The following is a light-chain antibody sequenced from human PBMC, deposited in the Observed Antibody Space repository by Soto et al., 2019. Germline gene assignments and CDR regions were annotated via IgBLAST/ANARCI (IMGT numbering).Light chain of an antibody. CDR2: GAS. J-gene: IGKJ5*01. V-gene: IGKV3-20*01. Sequence: EIVLTQSPGTLSLSPGDTATLSCRASQSVSSRYLGWYQQRPGQAPRLLIYGASSRATGIPDRFSGSGSGTDFTLTISSLQPEDIATYYCQQYDNLPFGQGTRLEIK. CDR1: QSVSSRY. CDR3: QQYDNLP.